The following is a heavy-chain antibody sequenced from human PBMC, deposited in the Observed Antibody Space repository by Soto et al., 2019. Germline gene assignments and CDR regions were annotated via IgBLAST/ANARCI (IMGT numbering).Heavy chain of an antibody. V-gene: IGHV4-4*07. Sequence: SETLSLTCTVSGGSISNYFCNWIRQPAGKGLEWIGRIDNSGSTNYNPSLKSRITMSADTSRNQFSLKLNSVTAADTAVYYCARAGQDCWSSQFDYWGQVAMVTFSS. CDR3: ARAGQDCWSSQFDY. J-gene: IGHJ4*02. CDR2: IDNSGST. D-gene: IGHD3-3*01. CDR1: GGSISNYF.